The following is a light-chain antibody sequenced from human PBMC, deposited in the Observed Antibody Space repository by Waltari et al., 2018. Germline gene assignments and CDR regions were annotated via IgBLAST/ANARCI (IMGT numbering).Light chain of an antibody. V-gene: IGLV6-57*04. J-gene: IGLJ2*01. CDR3: QSYDGSSQVI. CDR1: TGRIPSHY. Sequence: NFMLTQPHSVSESPGQTVTISFPRRTGRIPSHYVHWYQQRQGSAARTVIYEDNQRPSGVPDRFSGSIDSSSSAASLTISGLKTEDEDDYYCQSYDGSSQVIFGGGTKLTVL. CDR2: EDN.